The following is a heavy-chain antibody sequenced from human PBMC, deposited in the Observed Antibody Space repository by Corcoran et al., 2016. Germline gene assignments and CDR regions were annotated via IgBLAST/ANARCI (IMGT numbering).Heavy chain of an antibody. CDR2: ISYDGINK. D-gene: IGHD6-19*01. V-gene: IGHV3-30*18. CDR1: GFTFSSYG. J-gene: IGHJ6*02. Sequence: QVQLVESGGGVVQPGRSLRLSCAASGFTFSSYGMHWVRQAPGKGLEWVAVISYDGINKYYADSVKGRFTISRDNSKNTLYLQMNSLRAEDTAVYYCAKDLQRTGSGWRLHYGYYYGMDVWGQGTTVTVSS. CDR3: AKDLQRTGSGWRLHYGYYYGMDV.